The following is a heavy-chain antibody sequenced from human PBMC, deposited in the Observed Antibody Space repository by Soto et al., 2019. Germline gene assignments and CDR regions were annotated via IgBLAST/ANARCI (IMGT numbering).Heavy chain of an antibody. D-gene: IGHD3-3*01. CDR3: ARDKRDLRFLEWSYYFDY. J-gene: IGHJ4*02. CDR2: ISYDGSNK. CDR1: GVTFSSYA. V-gene: IGHV3-30-3*01. Sequence: GGSLRLSCAASGVTFSSYAMHWVRQAPGKGLEWVAVISYDGSNKYYADSVKGRFTISRDNSKNTLYLQLNSLRAEDTAVYYCARDKRDLRFLEWSYYFDYWGQGTLVTVSS.